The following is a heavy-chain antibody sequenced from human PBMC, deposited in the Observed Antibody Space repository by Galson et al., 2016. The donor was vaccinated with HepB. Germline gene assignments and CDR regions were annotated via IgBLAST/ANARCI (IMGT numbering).Heavy chain of an antibody. V-gene: IGHV3-48*02. D-gene: IGHD4-17*01. Sequence: SLRLSCAASGFTFSSYSMTWVRQAPGKGLEWLAYIGTSPETTHYADSVKGRFTISRDNAKNSLFLQMHGLRDDDTAVYFCARNDYGDYGVEYWGQGTPVTVSS. J-gene: IGHJ4*02. CDR1: GFTFSSYS. CDR2: IGTSPETT. CDR3: ARNDYGDYGVEY.